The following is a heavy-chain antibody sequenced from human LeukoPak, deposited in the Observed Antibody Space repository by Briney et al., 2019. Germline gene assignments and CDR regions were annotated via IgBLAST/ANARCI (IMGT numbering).Heavy chain of an antibody. CDR3: ARVSGAEAATGGYFDR. CDR1: GFTFSRFA. Sequence: GGSLRLSCAASGFTFSRFAVHWVRQAPGKGLEWVAVISYDGSYKYYADSVQGRFTISRDNSKNTLYLQMNSLSTEDTAVYYCARVSGAEAATGGYFDRWGQGTLVTVSS. CDR2: ISYDGSYK. D-gene: IGHD6-13*01. V-gene: IGHV3-30*04. J-gene: IGHJ4*02.